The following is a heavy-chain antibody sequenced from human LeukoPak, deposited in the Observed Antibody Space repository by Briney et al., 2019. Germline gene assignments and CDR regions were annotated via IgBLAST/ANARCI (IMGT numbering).Heavy chain of an antibody. Sequence: SETLSLTCTVSGGSISSYYWSWIRQPPGKALEWIGSVYYSGTTSYNPSLKSRVTISVDMSKNQFSLKLSSVTAADTAVYYCARVMEAPRYGGITPWGQGTLVTVSS. CDR3: ARVMEAPRYGGITP. J-gene: IGHJ4*02. CDR2: VYYSGTT. V-gene: IGHV4-59*04. CDR1: GGSISSYY. D-gene: IGHD2-21*01.